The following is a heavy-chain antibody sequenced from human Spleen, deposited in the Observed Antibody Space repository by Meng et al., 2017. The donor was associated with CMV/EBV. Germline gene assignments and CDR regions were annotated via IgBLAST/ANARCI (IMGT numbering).Heavy chain of an antibody. CDR3: ARFPVGATARHY. CDR1: GYTFTSHY. Sequence: ASVKVSCKASGYTFTSHYMHWVRQAPGQGLEWMGWINPNSGGTNYAQKFQGRVTMTRDTSISTAYMELSRLRSDDTAVYYCARFPVGATARHYWGQGTLVTVSS. D-gene: IGHD1-26*01. J-gene: IGHJ4*02. CDR2: INPNSGGT. V-gene: IGHV1-2*02.